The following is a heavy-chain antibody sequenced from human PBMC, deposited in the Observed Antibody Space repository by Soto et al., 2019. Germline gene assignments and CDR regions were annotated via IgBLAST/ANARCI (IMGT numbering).Heavy chain of an antibody. V-gene: IGHV4-39*01. CDR1: TDSSSFTNSY. Sequence: SETLSLTCTVSTDSSSFTNSYWGWIRQPPGKGLQCIGSSSYNGGTFYNPSLKGRVVISFDTSKKQSSLQLPSVTAADTAVYFGTRHRIEVVWRGFDYWGQGSPVTVSS. D-gene: IGHD2-21*01. CDR2: SSYNGGT. J-gene: IGHJ4*02. CDR3: TRHRIEVVWRGFDY.